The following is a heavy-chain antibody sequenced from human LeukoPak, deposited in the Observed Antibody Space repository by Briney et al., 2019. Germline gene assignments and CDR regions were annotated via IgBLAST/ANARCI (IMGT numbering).Heavy chain of an antibody. V-gene: IGHV3-21*06. J-gene: IGHJ4*02. CDR1: GFTFNNYN. D-gene: IGHD2-2*01. Sequence: GGSLRLSCATSGFTFNNYNMNWVRQAPGRALEWVSSITSSGTYIFYADSVKGRFTISRDNANNLLYLQMNSLRVEDTAVYYCATRYCTTTNCYALDYWGQGTLVTVSS. CDR2: ITSSGTYI. CDR3: ATRYCTTTNCYALDY.